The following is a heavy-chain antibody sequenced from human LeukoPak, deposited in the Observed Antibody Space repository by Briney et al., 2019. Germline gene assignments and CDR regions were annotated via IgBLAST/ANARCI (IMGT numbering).Heavy chain of an antibody. J-gene: IGHJ4*02. CDR2: TCNSGST. CDR1: GGSVSSGTYY. D-gene: IGHD5-18*01. V-gene: IGHV4-61*01. CDR3: ARGGGYSYGIPD. Sequence: SETLSLTCTVSGGSVSSGTYYWSWIRQPPGKGLEWIGHTCNSGSTIYNPSLKSRVTISGDTSKNQFSLKLSSVTAADTAVYYCARGGGYSYGIPDWGRGTLVTVSS.